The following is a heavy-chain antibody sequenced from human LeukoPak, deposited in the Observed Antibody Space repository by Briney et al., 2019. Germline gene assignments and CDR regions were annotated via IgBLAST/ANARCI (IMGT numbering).Heavy chain of an antibody. CDR1: GYTFSGTGWY. V-gene: IGHV1-2*02. D-gene: IGHD3-10*01. CDR2: IYPYTGAT. Sequence: ASVKVSCKASGYTFSGTGWYLYWLRQAPGQGLECLGWIYPYTGATHYAQKFQGRVAMTRDTSISTAYMELSRLRPDDTAVYYCARDGPAQMVDFDYWGQGTLVTVSS. CDR3: ARDGPAQMVDFDY. J-gene: IGHJ4*02.